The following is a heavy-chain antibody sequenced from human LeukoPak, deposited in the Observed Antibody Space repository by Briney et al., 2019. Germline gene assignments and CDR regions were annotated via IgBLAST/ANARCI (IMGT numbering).Heavy chain of an antibody. J-gene: IGHJ6*03. D-gene: IGHD2-2*01. Sequence: SDTLSLTCTVSGGSISSYYWSWIRQPAGKGLEWIGRIYTSGSTNYNPSLTSRVTISVDTSKNQFSLKLSSVTAADTAVYYCARDLGYCSSTSCYYYYYYMDVWGKGTTVTVSS. CDR2: IYTSGST. CDR3: ARDLGYCSSTSCYYYYYYMDV. V-gene: IGHV4-4*07. CDR1: GGSISSYY.